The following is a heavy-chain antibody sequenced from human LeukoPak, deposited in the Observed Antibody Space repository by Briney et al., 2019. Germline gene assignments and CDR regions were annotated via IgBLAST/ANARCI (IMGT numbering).Heavy chain of an antibody. D-gene: IGHD3-22*01. CDR1: GGTFSSYA. CDR2: FIPLFGTA. CDR3: AREDPGYKDYYDSSGSWDSFDY. Sequence: SVTVSCKASGGTFSSYAISWVRQAPGQGLGWMGEFIPLFGTANYAQKFQGRVTITADESTSTAYMEQSSLRSEDTAVYYCAREDPGYKDYYDSSGSWDSFDYWGQGTLVTVSS. V-gene: IGHV1-69*01. J-gene: IGHJ4*02.